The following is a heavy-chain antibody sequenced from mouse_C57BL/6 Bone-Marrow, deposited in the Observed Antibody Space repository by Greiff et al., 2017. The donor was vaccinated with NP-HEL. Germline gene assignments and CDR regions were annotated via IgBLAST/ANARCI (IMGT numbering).Heavy chain of an antibody. CDR2: IYPGDGDT. Sequence: QVQLKESGAELVKPGASVKISCKASGYAFSSYWMNWVKQRPGKGLEWIGQIYPGDGDTNYNGKFKGKATLTADKSSSTAYMQLSSLTSEDSAVYFCARYWGPYYFDYWGQGTTLTVSS. CDR1: GYAFSSYW. J-gene: IGHJ2*01. V-gene: IGHV1-80*01. CDR3: ARYWGPYYFDY. D-gene: IGHD4-1*01.